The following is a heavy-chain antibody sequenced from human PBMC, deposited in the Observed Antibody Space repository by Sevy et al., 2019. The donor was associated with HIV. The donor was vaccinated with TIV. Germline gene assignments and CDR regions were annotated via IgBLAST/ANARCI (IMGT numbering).Heavy chain of an antibody. CDR2: MTGSGGTI. D-gene: IGHD2-21*02. V-gene: IGHV3-23*01. Sequence: GGSLRLSCAASGFSFSSYAMSWVRQAPGKGLEWVSSMTGSGGTIYYGDSVKGRFTISRDKSKNTLYLQMNSLRADDTAVYYCAKDGLYGGDFEYFQDWGQGTLVTVSS. CDR3: AKDGLYGGDFEYFQD. CDR1: GFSFSSYA. J-gene: IGHJ1*01.